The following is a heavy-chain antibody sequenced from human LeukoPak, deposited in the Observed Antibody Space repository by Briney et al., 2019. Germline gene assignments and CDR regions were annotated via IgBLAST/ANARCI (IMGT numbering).Heavy chain of an antibody. CDR1: GGSMNSYY. V-gene: IGHV4-59*05. J-gene: IGHJ4*02. CDR2: IYYTGST. CDR3: ARHRSGHPFDY. Sequence: SETLSLTCSVSGGSMNSYYWSWIRQSPGKGLEWIGSIYYTGSTYYNPSLRSRVSISVDTSKNQFTLKLSSVTAADTAVYYCARHRSGHPFDYWGQGTLVTVSS. D-gene: IGHD2-15*01.